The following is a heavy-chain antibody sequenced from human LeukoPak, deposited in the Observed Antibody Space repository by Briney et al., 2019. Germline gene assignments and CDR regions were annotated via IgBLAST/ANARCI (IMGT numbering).Heavy chain of an antibody. CDR2: IKEDGSEK. J-gene: IGHJ4*02. Sequence: PGGSLRLSCAASGFTFSRYWMSWVRQAPGRGLEWVANIKEDGSEKDYVDSVKGRFTISRDGAKNSLHLQMNSLRAEDTAVYYCARDFVSSSSDYWGQGTLVTVSS. CDR1: GFTFSRYW. D-gene: IGHD6-6*01. CDR3: ARDFVSSSSDY. V-gene: IGHV3-7*01.